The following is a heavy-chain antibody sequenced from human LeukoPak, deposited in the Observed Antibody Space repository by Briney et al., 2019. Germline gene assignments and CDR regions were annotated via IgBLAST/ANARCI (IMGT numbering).Heavy chain of an antibody. CDR1: GFTVSINY. J-gene: IGHJ4*02. CDR3: ARGETSSYDY. D-gene: IGHD2-2*01. CDR2: IYSGGNT. V-gene: IGHV3-53*01. Sequence: GGSLILSCAASGFTVSINYMSWVRQAPGKGLEWVSVIYSGGNTYYADSVKGRFTISRDNSKNTVYLQMNSLRAEDTAVYYCARGETSSYDYWGQGTLVTVSS.